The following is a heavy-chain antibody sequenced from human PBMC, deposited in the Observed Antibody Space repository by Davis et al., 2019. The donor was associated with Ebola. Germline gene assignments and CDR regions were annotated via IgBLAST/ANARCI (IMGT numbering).Heavy chain of an antibody. J-gene: IGHJ4*02. Sequence: SVKVSCKASGGTFSSYAISWVRQAPGQGLEWMGGIIPIFGTANYAQKFQGRVTMTRDTSTSTVYMELSSLRSEDTAVYYCARFFSGSYLAFDYWGQGTLVTVSS. V-gene: IGHV1-69*05. D-gene: IGHD1-26*01. CDR2: IIPIFGTA. CDR3: ARFFSGSYLAFDY. CDR1: GGTFSSYA.